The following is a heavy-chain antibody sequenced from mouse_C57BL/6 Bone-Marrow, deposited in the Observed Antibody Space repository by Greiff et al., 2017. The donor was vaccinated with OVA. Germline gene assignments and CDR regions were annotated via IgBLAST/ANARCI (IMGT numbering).Heavy chain of an antibody. CDR2: IWSGGST. Sequence: QVQLKESGPGLVQPSQSLSITCTVSGFSLTSYGVHWVRQSPGKGLEWLGVIWSGGSTDYNAAFISRLSLSKDNSKSQVFFKMNSLQADDTAIYYCARERGRRGNHAMDYWGQGTSVTVSS. D-gene: IGHD2-1*01. CDR1: GFSLTSYG. J-gene: IGHJ4*01. V-gene: IGHV2-2*01. CDR3: ARERGRRGNHAMDY.